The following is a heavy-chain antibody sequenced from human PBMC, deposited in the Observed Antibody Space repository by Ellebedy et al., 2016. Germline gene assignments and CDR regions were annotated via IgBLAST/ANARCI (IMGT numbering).Heavy chain of an antibody. J-gene: IGHJ4*02. V-gene: IGHV4-31*03. Sequence: SETLSLTXTVSGGSISSGGYYWSWIRQHPGKGLEWIGYIYYSGSTYYNPSLKSRVTISVDTSKNQFSLKLSSVTAADTAVYYCARCFDSGGYIDYWGQGTLVTVSS. CDR1: GGSISSGGYY. CDR2: IYYSGST. CDR3: ARCFDSGGYIDY. D-gene: IGHD3-22*01.